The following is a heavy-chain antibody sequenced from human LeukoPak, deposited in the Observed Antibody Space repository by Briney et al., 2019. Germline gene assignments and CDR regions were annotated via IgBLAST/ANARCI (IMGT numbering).Heavy chain of an antibody. V-gene: IGHV1-18*01. CDR1: GYTFTDNG. J-gene: IGHJ4*02. Sequence: ASVKASCKASGYTFTDNGISWVRQAPGEGLEWMGWISANSGKTNYAQRFQGRVTMTRETSSSTVYMELRSLRSDDTAVYFCARDKNYRFDYWGQGTLVSVTS. D-gene: IGHD3-16*02. CDR3: ARDKNYRFDY. CDR2: ISANSGKT.